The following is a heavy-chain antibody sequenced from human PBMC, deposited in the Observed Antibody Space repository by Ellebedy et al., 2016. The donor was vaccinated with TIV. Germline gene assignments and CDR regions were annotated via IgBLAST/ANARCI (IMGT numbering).Heavy chain of an antibody. CDR3: ARPGKPDAIDY. CDR2: IKNDGSER. V-gene: IGHV3-7*03. J-gene: IGHJ4*02. Sequence: PGGSLRLSCAASGFTFGNYWMSWVRQAPGKGLEWVANIKNDGSERYYVDSVEGRFTISRDNAKNSLYLQMSSLRAEDTAVYYCARPGKPDAIDYWGQGILVTVSS. D-gene: IGHD2-2*02. CDR1: GFTFGNYW.